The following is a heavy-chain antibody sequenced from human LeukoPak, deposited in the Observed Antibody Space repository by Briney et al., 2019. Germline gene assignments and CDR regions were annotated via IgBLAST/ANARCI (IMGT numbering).Heavy chain of an antibody. Sequence: SGGSLRLSCVASGFTFTDYAMTWVRQPPGRRLEWVSTITTTVGDTHYADSVKGRFTVSRDDSKGTLFLQMNSLRAEDTGVYYCAKLPYGSGGGHFDHWGQGTLAIVSS. D-gene: IGHD3-10*01. CDR1: GFTFTDYA. CDR3: AKLPYGSGGGHFDH. J-gene: IGHJ4*02. CDR2: ITTTVGDT. V-gene: IGHV3-23*01.